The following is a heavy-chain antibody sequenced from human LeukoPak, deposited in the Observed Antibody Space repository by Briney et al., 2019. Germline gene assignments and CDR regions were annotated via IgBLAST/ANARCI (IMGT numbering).Heavy chain of an antibody. CDR1: GFIFSDHY. J-gene: IGHJ4*02. Sequence: PGGSLRLSCAAFGFIFSDHYMDWVRQAPGKGLEWVGCTRNKANSYTTEYAASVKGRFTISRDDSKNSLYLQMNSLKTEDTAVYYCARVAAMVGFDYWGQGTLVTVSS. V-gene: IGHV3-72*01. CDR2: TRNKANSYTT. D-gene: IGHD5-18*01. CDR3: ARVAAMVGFDY.